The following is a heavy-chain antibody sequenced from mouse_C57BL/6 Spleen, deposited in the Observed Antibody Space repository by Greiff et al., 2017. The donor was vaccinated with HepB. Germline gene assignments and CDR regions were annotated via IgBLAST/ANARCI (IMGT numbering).Heavy chain of an antibody. V-gene: IGHV5-4*01. J-gene: IGHJ4*01. CDR3: AIHSNFYAMDY. CDR2: ISDGGSYT. CDR1: GFTFSSYA. Sequence: EVHLVESGGGLVKPGGSLKLSCAASGFTFSSYAMSWVRQTPEKRLEWVATISDGGSYTYYPDNVKGRFTISRDNAKNNLYLQMSHLKSEDTAMYYCAIHSNFYAMDYWGQGTSVTVSS. D-gene: IGHD2-5*01.